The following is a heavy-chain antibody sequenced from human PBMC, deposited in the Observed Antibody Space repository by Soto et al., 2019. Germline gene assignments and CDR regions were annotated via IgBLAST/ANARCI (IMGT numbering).Heavy chain of an antibody. J-gene: IGHJ4*02. CDR1: GFTFSSYG. Sequence: GGSLRLSCAASGFTFSSYGIHWVRQAPGKGLEWVAVISYDGSNKYYADSVKGRFTISRDNSKNTLYLQMNSLRAEDTAVYYCAKRSASSDYWGQGTLVTVSS. V-gene: IGHV3-30*18. CDR3: AKRSASSDY. D-gene: IGHD3-10*01. CDR2: ISYDGSNK.